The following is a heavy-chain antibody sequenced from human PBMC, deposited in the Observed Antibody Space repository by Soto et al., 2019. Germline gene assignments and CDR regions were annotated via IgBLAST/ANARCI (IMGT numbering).Heavy chain of an antibody. Sequence: QVQLVESGGGVVQAGRSLRLSCVAAEFTFSSYAMHWVRQAPGKGLEWVALISSDGSQKYYADSVMGRFLISRDNSLNTMYLRVDNARSGDTAVYYCAKDQTCIGTAVYDVWGQGTTVTVSS. CDR1: EFTFSSYA. J-gene: IGHJ6*02. V-gene: IGHV3-30*18. CDR2: ISSDGSQK. D-gene: IGHD2-21*02. CDR3: AKDQTCIGTAVYDV.